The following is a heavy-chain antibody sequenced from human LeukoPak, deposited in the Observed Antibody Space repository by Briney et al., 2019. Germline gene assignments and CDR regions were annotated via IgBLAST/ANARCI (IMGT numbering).Heavy chain of an antibody. CDR2: IYYSGST. CDR3: ARGRVAVAPDY. CDR1: GGSISSSSYY. Sequence: TSETLSLTCTVSGGSISSSSYYWGWIRQPPGKGLEWIGSIYYSGSTYYNPSLKSRVTISVDTSKNQFSLKLSSVTAADTAVYYCARGRVAVAPDYWGQGTLVTVSS. V-gene: IGHV4-39*07. D-gene: IGHD6-19*01. J-gene: IGHJ4*02.